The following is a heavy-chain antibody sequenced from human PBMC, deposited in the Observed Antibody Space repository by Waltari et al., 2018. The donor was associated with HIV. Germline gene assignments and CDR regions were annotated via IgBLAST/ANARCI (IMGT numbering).Heavy chain of an antibody. CDR1: GFTFDNYW. Sequence: EVRLVESGGGLVQPGGSLRLSCVASGFTFDNYWMSWVRQAPGKGVEGVANIKFDGDEKNYVDSVKGRFTISRDDGKNSLYLQMNSLRAEDTAVYYCTRLNYHFDFWGRGTLVAVSS. CDR3: TRLNYHFDF. V-gene: IGHV3-7*01. J-gene: IGHJ4*02. CDR2: IKFDGDEK. D-gene: IGHD3-10*01.